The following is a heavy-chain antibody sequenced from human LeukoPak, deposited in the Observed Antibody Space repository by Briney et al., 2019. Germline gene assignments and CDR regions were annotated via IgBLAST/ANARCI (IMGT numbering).Heavy chain of an antibody. CDR1: GGSISSGGYY. V-gene: IGHV4-31*03. J-gene: IGHJ6*02. D-gene: IGHD3-9*01. Sequence: SETLSLTCTVSGGSISSGGYYWSWIRQHPGKGLEWIGYIYYSGSTYYNPSLKSRVTISVGTSKNQFSLKLSSVTAADTAVYYCAREYGYDILTGYLYGMDVWGQGTTVTVSS. CDR2: IYYSGST. CDR3: AREYGYDILTGYLYGMDV.